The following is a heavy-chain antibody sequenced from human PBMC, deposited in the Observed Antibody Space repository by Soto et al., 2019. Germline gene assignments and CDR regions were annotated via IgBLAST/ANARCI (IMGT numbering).Heavy chain of an antibody. D-gene: IGHD6-19*01. Sequence: ASVKVSCKSSGYTFTSYAVHWVRQAPGQRHEWMGWINTGSGNTKYSQNFQGRVTMTRDTSASTAYMELSSLRSEDTAVYYCARDGLPKYSCGGFDPWGQGSLVTVS. CDR1: GYTFTSYA. V-gene: IGHV1-3*04. J-gene: IGHJ5*02. CDR2: INTGSGNT. CDR3: ARDGLPKYSCGGFDP.